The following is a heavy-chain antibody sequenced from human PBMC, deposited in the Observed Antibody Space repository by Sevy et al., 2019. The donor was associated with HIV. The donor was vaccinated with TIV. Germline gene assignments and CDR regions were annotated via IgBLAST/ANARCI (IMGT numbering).Heavy chain of an antibody. CDR2: ISGSGVNA. CDR3: AKDRRYGDIGLFDY. V-gene: IGHV3-23*01. J-gene: IGHJ4*02. CDR1: GFTFSSYA. D-gene: IGHD4-17*01. Sequence: GGSLRLSCAASGFTFSSYAMSWVRQAPGKGLEWVSVISGSGVNAYYADSVKGRFTISRDNSKNTLYLQMNSLRGEDTAVYYCAKDRRYGDIGLFDYWGQRTLVTVSS.